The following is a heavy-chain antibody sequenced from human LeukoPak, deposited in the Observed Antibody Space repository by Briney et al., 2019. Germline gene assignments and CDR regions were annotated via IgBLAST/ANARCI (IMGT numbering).Heavy chain of an antibody. CDR3: ARDSTGSIAVAGY. CDR2: INPSSGGT. D-gene: IGHD6-19*01. V-gene: IGHV1-2*02. J-gene: IGHJ4*02. Sequence: ASVKVSCKASGYTFTGYYMHWVRQAPGQGLEWMGWINPSSGGTNYAQKFQGRVTMTRDTSISTAYMELSRLRSDDTAVYYCARDSTGSIAVAGYWGQGTLVTVSS. CDR1: GYTFTGYY.